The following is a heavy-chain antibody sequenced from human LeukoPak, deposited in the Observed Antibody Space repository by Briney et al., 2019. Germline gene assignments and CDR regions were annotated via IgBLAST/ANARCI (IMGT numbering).Heavy chain of an antibody. V-gene: IGHV4-39*07. CDR2: IYYSGST. CDR1: GGSISSSSYY. J-gene: IGHJ5*02. Sequence: SETLSLTCTVSGGSISSSSYYWGWIRQPPGKGLEWIGSIYYSGSTYYNPSLKSRVTISVDTSKNQFSLKLSSVTAADTAVYYCARDLTWWFDPWGQGTLVTVSS. CDR3: ARDLTWWFDP.